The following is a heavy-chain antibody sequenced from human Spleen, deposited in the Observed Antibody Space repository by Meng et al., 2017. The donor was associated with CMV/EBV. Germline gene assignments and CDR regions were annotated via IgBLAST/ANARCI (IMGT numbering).Heavy chain of an antibody. D-gene: IGHD4-17*01. CDR1: GFTFSSYE. Sequence: GESLKISCAASGFTFSSYEMNWVRQAPGKGPEWVSYIGGSGGSIYYADSVRGRFIISRDTPKNSVYLQMNSLRAEDTAVYYCVREDYGDYFFDTWGQGTLVTVSS. CDR3: VREDYGDYFFDT. CDR2: IGGSGGSI. J-gene: IGHJ4*02. V-gene: IGHV3-48*03.